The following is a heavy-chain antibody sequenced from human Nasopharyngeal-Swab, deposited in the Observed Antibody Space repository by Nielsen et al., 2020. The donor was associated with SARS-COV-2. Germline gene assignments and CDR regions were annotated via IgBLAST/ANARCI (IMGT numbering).Heavy chain of an antibody. CDR2: ISSSSSYI. V-gene: IGHV3-21*01. CDR3: ARGKQWLDRGSDY. J-gene: IGHJ4*02. CDR1: GFTFSSYS. D-gene: IGHD6-19*01. Sequence: GESLKISCAASGFTFSSYSMNWVRQAPGKGLERVSSISSSSSYIYYADSVKGRFTISRDNAKNSLYLQMNSLRAEDTAVYYCARGKQWLDRGSDYWGQGTLVTVSS.